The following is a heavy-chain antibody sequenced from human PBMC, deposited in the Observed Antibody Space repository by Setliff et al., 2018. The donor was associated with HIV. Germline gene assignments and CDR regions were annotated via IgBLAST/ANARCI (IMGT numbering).Heavy chain of an antibody. D-gene: IGHD1-1*01. CDR3: ARGGGGAVTTTGGTASFDY. Sequence: SETLSLTCAVYGGSFSGYYWFWIRQPPGKGLGWIGEINHSGSTNYNPSLKSRVTISVATSNNHFSLRLNSVTAADTAVYYCARGGGGAVTTTGGTASFDYWGQGTLVTVSS. V-gene: IGHV4-34*01. CDR1: GGSFSGYY. CDR2: INHSGST. J-gene: IGHJ4*02.